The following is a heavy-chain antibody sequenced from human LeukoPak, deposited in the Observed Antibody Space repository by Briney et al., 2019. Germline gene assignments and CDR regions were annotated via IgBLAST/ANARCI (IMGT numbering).Heavy chain of an antibody. CDR3: ARFXYSXGWYLAAEYFQH. CDR1: GGTFSRYA. J-gene: IGHJ1*01. V-gene: IGHV1-69*06. CDR2: IIPIFGTA. Sequence: SVKVSCKASGGTFSRYAISWVRQAPGQGLEWMGRIIPIFGTANYAQKFQGRVTITADKSTSTAYMELSSLRSEDTAVYYCARFXYSXGWYLAAEYFQHWGQGTLVTVSS. D-gene: IGHD6-19*01.